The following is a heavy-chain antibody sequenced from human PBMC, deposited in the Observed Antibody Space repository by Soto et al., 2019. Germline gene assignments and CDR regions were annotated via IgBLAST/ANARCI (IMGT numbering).Heavy chain of an antibody. Sequence: QVQLVQSGAEVKKPGASVKVSCKASGYTFTSHYMHWVRQAPGQGLEWMGIINPSGGSTSYAQKFQGGVTMTRDTSTSTVYMELSSLRSEDTAVYYCAKGRGLPDAFDIWGQGTMVTVSS. J-gene: IGHJ3*02. V-gene: IGHV1-46*03. CDR2: INPSGGST. CDR1: GYTFTSHY. D-gene: IGHD3-10*01. CDR3: AKGRGLPDAFDI.